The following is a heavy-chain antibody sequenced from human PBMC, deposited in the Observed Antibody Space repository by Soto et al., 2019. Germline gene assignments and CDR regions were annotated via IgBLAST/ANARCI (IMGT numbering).Heavy chain of an antibody. CDR1: GFSLSSYW. Sequence: EVQVVESGGGLVQPGGSLRLSCAASGFSLSSYWMTWVRQAPGKGLEWVANIKQDRSEIYYVGSVKGRFTISRDDAKNSLSLEMNSLRAEDTAVYYCGGGSGFLADYWGQGTLVTVSS. CDR2: IKQDRSEI. V-gene: IGHV3-7*01. CDR3: GGGSGFLADY. D-gene: IGHD3-22*01. J-gene: IGHJ4*02.